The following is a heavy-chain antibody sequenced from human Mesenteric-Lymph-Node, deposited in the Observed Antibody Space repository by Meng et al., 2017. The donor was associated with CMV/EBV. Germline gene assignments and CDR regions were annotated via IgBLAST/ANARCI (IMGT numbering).Heavy chain of an antibody. CDR3: ARGYTSSSTY. CDR2: MRYDGSIE. D-gene: IGHD6-6*01. Sequence: GGSLRLSCAASGFSFNNYGMHWVRQAPGKGLEWLTFMRYDGSIEFYADSVKGRFTISRDNAKNSLCLQMNSLTAEDTAFYYCARGYTSSSTYWGQGTLVTVSS. CDR1: GFSFNNYG. J-gene: IGHJ4*02. V-gene: IGHV3-30*02.